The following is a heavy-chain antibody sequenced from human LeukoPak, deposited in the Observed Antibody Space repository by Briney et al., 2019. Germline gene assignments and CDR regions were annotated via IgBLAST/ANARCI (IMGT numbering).Heavy chain of an antibody. CDR3: ARCGRTITSYYFDY. CDR1: GYTLTELS. V-gene: IGHV1-24*01. D-gene: IGHD4/OR15-4a*01. CDR2: FDPEDGET. J-gene: IGHJ4*02. Sequence: ASVKVSCKVSGYTLTELSMHWVRQAPGKGLEWMGGFDPEDGETIYAQKFQGRVTITADESTSTAYMELSSLRSEDTAVYYCARCGRTITSYYFDYWGQGTLVTVSS.